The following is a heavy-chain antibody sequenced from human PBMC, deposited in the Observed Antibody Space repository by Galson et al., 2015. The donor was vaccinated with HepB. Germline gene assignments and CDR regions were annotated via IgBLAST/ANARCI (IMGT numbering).Heavy chain of an antibody. D-gene: IGHD2-2*01. CDR3: ANGCSITSCDNYFFHMDV. CDR2: ISASGTYT. Sequence: LEWVSSISASGTYTFYADSVTGRFTISRDNSKNTVNLQMNSLRAEDTAVYYCANGCSITSCDNYFFHMDVWGKGTTVTVSS. J-gene: IGHJ6*03. V-gene: IGHV3-23*01.